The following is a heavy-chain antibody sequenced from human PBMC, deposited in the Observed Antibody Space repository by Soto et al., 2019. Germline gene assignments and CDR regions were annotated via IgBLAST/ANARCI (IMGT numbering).Heavy chain of an antibody. CDR1: ASTFKNSI. CDR3: ASEHWYQLSSFDHYYGMDV. V-gene: IGHV1-69*01. Sequence: QVELLQSGAELKKPGTSVKVSCKASASTFKNSIISWVRQARGRGLEWLGGIIPFSGKADYAQRFQGRVTITADESTSADYMEVSSLRWDDTAVYYCASEHWYQLSSFDHYYGMDVWGQGTTVTVSS. D-gene: IGHD2-8*02. CDR2: IIPFSGKA. J-gene: IGHJ6*02.